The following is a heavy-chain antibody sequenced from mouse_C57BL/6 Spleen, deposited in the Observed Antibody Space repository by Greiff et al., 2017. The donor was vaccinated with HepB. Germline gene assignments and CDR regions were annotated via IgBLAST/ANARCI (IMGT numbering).Heavy chain of an antibody. V-gene: IGHV14-4*01. CDR1: GFNIKDDS. D-gene: IGHD4-1*01. CDR3: TTPTGSRYFDY. Sequence: EVQLQQSGAELVRPGASVKLSCTASGFNIKDDSMHWVKQRPEQGLEWIGWIDPENGDTEYASKFQGKATITADTSSNTAYLQLSNLTSEDTAVYYCTTPTGSRYFDYWGQGTTLTVSS. J-gene: IGHJ2*01. CDR2: IDPENGDT.